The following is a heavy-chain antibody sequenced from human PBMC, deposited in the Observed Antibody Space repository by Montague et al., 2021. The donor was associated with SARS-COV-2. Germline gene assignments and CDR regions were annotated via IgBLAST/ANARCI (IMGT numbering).Heavy chain of an antibody. CDR2: VYTTGST. CDR3: ARAGLYGGYAFAYFDF. Sequence: TLSLTCTVSGGSISSDSYYCSLIRQPAGKGLELIGRVYTTGSTNYNSSLNSRVTISGDTSRNLFSLRLTAVTAADTAMYYCARAGLYGGYAFAYFDFWGQGVMVTVSS. V-gene: IGHV4-61*02. J-gene: IGHJ4*02. CDR1: GGSISSDSYY. D-gene: IGHD5-12*01.